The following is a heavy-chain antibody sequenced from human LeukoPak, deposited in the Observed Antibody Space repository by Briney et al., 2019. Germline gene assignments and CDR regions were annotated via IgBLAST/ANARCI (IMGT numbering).Heavy chain of an antibody. J-gene: IGHJ5*02. Sequence: PGGSLRLSCAVSGFTFSNFAMSWVRQAPGKGLEWVSTINNDAVSTYYADSVKGRFTISRDRSKKTLFLQMNRLRVGDTGTYYCAELNGRLNWLDPWGQGTLVTVSS. CDR1: GFTFSNFA. V-gene: IGHV3-23*01. D-gene: IGHD1-1*01. CDR3: AELNGRLNWLDP. CDR2: INNDAVST.